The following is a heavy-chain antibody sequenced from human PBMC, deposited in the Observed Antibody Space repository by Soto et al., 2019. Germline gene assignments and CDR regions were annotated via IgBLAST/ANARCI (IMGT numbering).Heavy chain of an antibody. J-gene: IGHJ4*02. D-gene: IGHD6-19*01. CDR1: GGSISSYY. Sequence: SETLSLTCTVSGGSISSYYWSWIRQPAGKGLEWIGRIYTSGSTNYNPSLKSRVTMSVDTSKNQFSLKLSSVTAADTAVYYCARDGDSSGWYRRYFDYWGQGTLVTVPQ. CDR3: ARDGDSSGWYRRYFDY. CDR2: IYTSGST. V-gene: IGHV4-4*07.